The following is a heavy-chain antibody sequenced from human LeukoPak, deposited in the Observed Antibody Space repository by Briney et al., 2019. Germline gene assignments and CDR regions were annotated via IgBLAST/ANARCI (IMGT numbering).Heavy chain of an antibody. D-gene: IGHD6-13*01. CDR1: GFTVSSNY. CDR3: ARLYSSSGTGFDY. CDR2: IYSGGST. J-gene: IGHJ4*02. V-gene: IGHV3-53*04. Sequence: PGGSLRLSCAASGFTVSSNYMSWVRQAPGKGLEWVSVIYSGGSTYYADSVKGRFTTSRHNSKNTLYLQMNSLRAEDTAVYYCARLYSSSGTGFDYWGQGTLVTVSS.